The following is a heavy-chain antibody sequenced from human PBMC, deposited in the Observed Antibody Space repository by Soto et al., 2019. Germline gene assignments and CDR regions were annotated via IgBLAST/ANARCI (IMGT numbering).Heavy chain of an antibody. D-gene: IGHD1-1*01. Sequence: ASVKVSCKASGYTFTSYAMHWVRQAPGQRLEWMGWINAGSGNTKYSQKFQGRVTITRDTSASTAYMELSSLRSEDTAVYYCARGTTNFDYWGQGTLVTVSS. CDR1: GYTFTSYA. CDR2: INAGSGNT. V-gene: IGHV1-3*01. J-gene: IGHJ4*02. CDR3: ARGTTNFDY.